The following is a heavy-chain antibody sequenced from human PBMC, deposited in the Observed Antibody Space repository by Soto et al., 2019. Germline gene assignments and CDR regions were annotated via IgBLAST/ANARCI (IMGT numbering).Heavy chain of an antibody. CDR2: ISSTTNYM. Sequence: PGGSLTLSCAASGYTFTRYSMNWVRQPPGKGLEWISSISSTTNYMYYGDSMKGRLTISRDNTKNSLYLEMNSLRAEDTAVYYCARECEDLTSNFDYWGQGTLVTVSS. J-gene: IGHJ4*02. V-gene: IGHV3-21*06. CDR1: GYTFTRYS. CDR3: ARECEDLTSNFDY.